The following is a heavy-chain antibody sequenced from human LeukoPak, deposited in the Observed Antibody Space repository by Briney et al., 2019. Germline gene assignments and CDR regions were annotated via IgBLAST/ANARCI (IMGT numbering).Heavy chain of an antibody. CDR1: GFTFGDYD. J-gene: IGHJ6*03. V-gene: IGHV3-49*04. CDR3: TRGYYYMDV. CDR2: IRRKAYGGTA. Sequence: PGGSLRLSCTASGFTFGDYDMSWVRQAPGKGLEWLGFIRRKAYGGTAEYAASVKGRFTISRDDSKNSAYLQVNSLKTEDTAVYFCTRGYYYMDVWGKGTTVTVSS.